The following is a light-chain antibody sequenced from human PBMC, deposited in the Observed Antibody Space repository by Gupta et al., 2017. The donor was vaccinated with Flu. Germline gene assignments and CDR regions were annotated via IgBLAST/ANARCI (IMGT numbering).Light chain of an antibody. CDR2: EVN. V-gene: IGLV2-14*01. Sequence: KAPKLIIYEVNNRPSGVSNRSSGSKSGKTASLTISGLQAEDEADYYCSSDISSSTLVVFGGGTKVTVL. J-gene: IGLJ2*01. CDR3: SSDISSSTLVV.